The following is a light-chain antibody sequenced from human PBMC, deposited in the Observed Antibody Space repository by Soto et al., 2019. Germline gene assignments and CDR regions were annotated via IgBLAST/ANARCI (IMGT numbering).Light chain of an antibody. J-gene: IGKJ4*01. V-gene: IGKV3-15*01. CDR2: GAS. Sequence: EIVMTQSPATLSVSPGETATLSCRASQSVSSNLAWYQQKPGQAPRLLIYGASTRATGIPARFSGSGSGTEFTLTISSLQSEDFAVYYCQQSNNWPLTFGGGTKVEIK. CDR1: QSVSSN. CDR3: QQSNNWPLT.